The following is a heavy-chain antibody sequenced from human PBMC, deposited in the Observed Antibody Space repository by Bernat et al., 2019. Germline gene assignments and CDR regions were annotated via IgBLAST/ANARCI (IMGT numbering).Heavy chain of an antibody. V-gene: IGHV3-74*01. CDR1: GITFRSYW. CDR3: ATANYYDGIYYFDS. J-gene: IGHJ4*02. CDR2: INSDESYT. Sequence: EVQLVESGGGLIQPGGSLRLTCVASGITFRSYWMHWVRQVPGEGLVWVSRINSDESYTHYVDSVKGRFTISRDNAKRTLFLQMNSLRPEDTAVYYCATANYYDGIYYFDSWGQGTLVTVSS. D-gene: IGHD3-22*01.